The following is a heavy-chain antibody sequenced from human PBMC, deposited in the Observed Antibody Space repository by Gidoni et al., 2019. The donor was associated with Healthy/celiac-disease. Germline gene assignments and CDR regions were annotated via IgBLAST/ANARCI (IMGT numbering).Heavy chain of an antibody. V-gene: IGHV3-11*01. CDR1: GCTFSDYS. CDR2: LSSSGSTI. Sequence: QVQLVESGGGLVKPGGSLRLACAATGCTFSDYSMSWIRQSPGKGMEWVSYLSSSGSTIYYADSVKGRFTISRDNAKNSLYLQLNSLRAEDTAVYYCARDLEVRGESPFDYLGQGTLVPVSS. CDR3: ARDLEVRGESPFDY. D-gene: IGHD3-10*01. J-gene: IGHJ4*02.